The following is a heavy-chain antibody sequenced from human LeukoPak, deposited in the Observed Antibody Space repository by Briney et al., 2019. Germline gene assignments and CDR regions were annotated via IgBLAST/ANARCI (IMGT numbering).Heavy chain of an antibody. CDR2: INPNSGGT. CDR1: GYTFTGYY. J-gene: IGHJ5*02. D-gene: IGHD6-13*01. V-gene: IGHV1-2*02. CDR3: ARVWGSSRSDWFDP. Sequence: ASVKVSCKASGYTFTGYYMHWVRQAPGQGLEWMGWINPNSGGTNYAQKFQGRVTMTRDTSISTAYMELSRLRSDDTAVYYCARVWGSSRSDWFDPWGQGTLVTVSS.